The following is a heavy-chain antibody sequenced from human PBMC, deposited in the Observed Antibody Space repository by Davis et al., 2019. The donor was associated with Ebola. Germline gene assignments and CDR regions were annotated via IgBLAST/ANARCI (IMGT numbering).Heavy chain of an antibody. CDR1: GFTFSSYS. CDR3: ATEGGFGAEK. CDR2: ISSDSDYI. V-gene: IGHV3-21*01. D-gene: IGHD3-3*01. J-gene: IGHJ4*02. Sequence: GESLKISCAASGFTFSSYSMNWVRQAPGKALEWVSSISSDSDYIYYADSAKGRFTISRDNAKNSLFLQMDSLRAEDTAVYYCATEGGFGAEKWGQGTLVTVSS.